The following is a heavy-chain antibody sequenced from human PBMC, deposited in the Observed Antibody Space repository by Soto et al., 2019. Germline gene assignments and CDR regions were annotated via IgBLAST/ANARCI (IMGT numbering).Heavy chain of an antibody. V-gene: IGHV4-38-2*01. CDR2: IYYSGST. CDR3: ARPRIAAAGHYFDY. J-gene: IGHJ4*02. CDR1: GYSISSGFH. D-gene: IGHD6-13*01. Sequence: KPSETLSLTCAVSGYSISSGFHWSWIRQPPGKGLEWIGTIYYSGSTYYNPSLKSRVTISVDTSKNHFSLKLSSVTAADTVVYYCARPRIAAAGHYFDYWGPLTLVTVFS.